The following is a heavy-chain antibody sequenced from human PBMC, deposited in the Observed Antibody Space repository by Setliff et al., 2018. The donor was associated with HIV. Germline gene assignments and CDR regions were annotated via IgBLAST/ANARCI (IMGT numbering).Heavy chain of an antibody. V-gene: IGHV1-69-2*01. Sequence: ASVKVSCKASGYTFSDYYMHWVQQAPGKGLEWVGRVVPEDGKTIYAERFQDRITITADTSIDTVYMELSSLRSEDTAVYYCAKQGKYFDWLFSSAVDLTFDLWGQGTPVTVSS. CDR2: VVPEDGKT. CDR1: GYTFSDYY. CDR3: AKQGKYFDWLFSSAVDLTFDL. D-gene: IGHD3-9*01. J-gene: IGHJ4*02.